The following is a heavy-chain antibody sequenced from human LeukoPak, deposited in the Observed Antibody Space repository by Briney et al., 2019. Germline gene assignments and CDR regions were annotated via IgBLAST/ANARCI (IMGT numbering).Heavy chain of an antibody. J-gene: IGHJ4*02. CDR1: GYTFSSYY. D-gene: IGHD1/OR15-1a*01. V-gene: IGHV1-46*01. CDR2: INPSGGST. Sequence: GASVKVSCKASGYTFSSYYMHWLRQAPGQGLEWVGTINPSGGSTIYAQKFQGRVTMTRDTSTSTVYMELSSLTSDDTAVYYCARANKLGNVVLLFYWGQGTLVTVSS. CDR3: ARANKLGNVVLLFY.